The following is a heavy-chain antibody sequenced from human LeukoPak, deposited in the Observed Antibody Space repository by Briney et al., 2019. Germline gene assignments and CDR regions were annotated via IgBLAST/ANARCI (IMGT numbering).Heavy chain of an antibody. Sequence: ASVKASCKASGYTFTSYDINWVRQATGQGLEWMGWMNPNSGNTGYAQKFQGRVTMTRNTSISTAYMELSSLRSEDTAVYYCARFRGNIAAAGDYWGQGTLVTVSS. CDR2: MNPNSGNT. CDR1: GYTFTSYD. J-gene: IGHJ4*02. V-gene: IGHV1-8*01. CDR3: ARFRGNIAAAGDY. D-gene: IGHD6-13*01.